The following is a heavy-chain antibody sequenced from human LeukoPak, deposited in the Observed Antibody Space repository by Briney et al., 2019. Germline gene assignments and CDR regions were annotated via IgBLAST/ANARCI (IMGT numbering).Heavy chain of an antibody. CDR2: IYYSGTT. D-gene: IGHD1-14*01. CDR1: GGSISSSSYY. J-gene: IGHJ4*02. CDR3: ARLTSQPAYSDF. Sequence: PSETLSLTCTVSGGSISSSSYYCGWIRQPPWKGLEWFGSIYYSGTTYYNPSLKSRVTISRDTSNNQFSLKLSSITDADTAVYYCARLTSQPAYSDFWGQGTLVTVSS. V-gene: IGHV4-39*01.